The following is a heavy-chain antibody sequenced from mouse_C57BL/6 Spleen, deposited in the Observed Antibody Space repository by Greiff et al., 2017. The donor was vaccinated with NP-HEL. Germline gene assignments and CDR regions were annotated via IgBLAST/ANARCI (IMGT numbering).Heavy chain of an antibody. CDR3: ARSHITTVVGGRYFDV. CDR1: GYTFTSYG. V-gene: IGHV1-81*01. D-gene: IGHD1-1*01. J-gene: IGHJ1*03. CDR2: IYPRSGNT. Sequence: VQLQQSGAELARPGASVKLSCKASGYTFTSYGISWVKQRTGQGLEWIGEIYPRSGNTYYNEKFKGKATLTADKSSSTAYMELRSLTSEDSAVYFCARSHITTVVGGRYFDVWGTGTTVTVSS.